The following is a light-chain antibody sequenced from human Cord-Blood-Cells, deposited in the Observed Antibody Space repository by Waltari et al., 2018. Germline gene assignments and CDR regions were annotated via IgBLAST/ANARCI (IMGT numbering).Light chain of an antibody. CDR1: QSVSSN. CDR3: QQYNNWPPIT. J-gene: IGKJ5*01. Sequence: EIVMTQFPATLSVSPGERATLSCRASQSVSSNLVWYQQKPGQAPRLLIYGASTMATGIPARFSGSGSGTEFTLTISSLQSEYFAVYYCQQYNNWPPITFGQGTRLEIK. V-gene: IGKV3-15*01. CDR2: GAS.